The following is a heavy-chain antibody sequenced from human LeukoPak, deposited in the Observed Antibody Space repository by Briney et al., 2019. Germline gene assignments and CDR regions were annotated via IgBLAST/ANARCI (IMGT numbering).Heavy chain of an antibody. J-gene: IGHJ6*02. CDR3: ARHGSGSPDYYGMDV. D-gene: IGHD3-10*01. V-gene: IGHV5-51*01. Sequence: GESLKISCKGSGYSFTSYWIGWVRQMPGKGLEWMGIIYPDDSDTRYSPSFQGQVTISADKSISTAYLQWSSLKASDTAMYYCARHGSGSPDYYGMDVWGQGTTVTVSS. CDR2: IYPDDSDT. CDR1: GYSFTSYW.